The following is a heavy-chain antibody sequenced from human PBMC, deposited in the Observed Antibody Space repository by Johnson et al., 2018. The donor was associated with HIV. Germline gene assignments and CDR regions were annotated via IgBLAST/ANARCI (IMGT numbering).Heavy chain of an antibody. J-gene: IGHJ3*02. Sequence: VQLVESGGGLVQPGGSLRLSCAASGFTFSSYWMSWVRQAPGKGLEWVGRIRSKANSYATAYAASVKGRFTISRDDSKNTAYLQMNSLKTEDTAVYYCTRQADIWGQGTMVTVSS. CDR2: IRSKANSYAT. V-gene: IGHV3-73*01. CDR3: TRQADI. CDR1: GFTFSSYW.